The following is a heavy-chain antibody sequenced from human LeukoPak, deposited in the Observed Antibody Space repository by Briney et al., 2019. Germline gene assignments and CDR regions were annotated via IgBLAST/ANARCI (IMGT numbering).Heavy chain of an antibody. CDR1: GFTFSSYS. V-gene: IGHV3-21*04. CDR2: ISSSSSYI. D-gene: IGHD1-26*01. J-gene: IGHJ4*02. CDR3: AKVQVGANDSSTGANFDY. Sequence: PGGSLRLSCAASGFTFSSYSMNWVRQAPGKGLEWVSSISSSSSYIYYADSVKGRFTISRDNSKNTLYLQMNSLRAEDTAVYYCAKVQVGANDSSTGANFDYSGQGTLVTVSS.